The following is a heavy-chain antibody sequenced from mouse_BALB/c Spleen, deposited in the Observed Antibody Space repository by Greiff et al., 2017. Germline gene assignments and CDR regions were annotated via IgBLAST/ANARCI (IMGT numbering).Heavy chain of an antibody. CDR3: TRQGSSPYAMDY. CDR2: IYPGNSDT. V-gene: IGHV1-5*01. CDR1: GYSFTSYW. Sequence: EVQLQQSGTVLARPGASVKMSCKASGYSFTSYWMHWVKQRPGQGLEWIGAIYPGNSDTSYNQKFKGKAKLTAVTSASTAYMELSSLTNEDSAVYYCTRQGSSPYAMDYWGQGTSVTVSS. J-gene: IGHJ4*01. D-gene: IGHD1-1*01.